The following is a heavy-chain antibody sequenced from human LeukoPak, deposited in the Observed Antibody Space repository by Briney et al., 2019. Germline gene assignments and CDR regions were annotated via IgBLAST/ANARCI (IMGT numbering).Heavy chain of an antibody. D-gene: IGHD3-22*01. CDR1: GGSISSSSYY. Sequence: SETLSLTCTVSGGSISSSSYYWGWIRQPPGKGLEWIGSIYYSGSTYYNPSLKSRVTISVDTSKNQFSLKLSSVTAAGTAVYYCAREVGTYDSSAYYNPFDYWGQGTLVTVSS. V-gene: IGHV4-39*01. CDR3: AREVGTYDSSAYYNPFDY. J-gene: IGHJ4*02. CDR2: IYYSGST.